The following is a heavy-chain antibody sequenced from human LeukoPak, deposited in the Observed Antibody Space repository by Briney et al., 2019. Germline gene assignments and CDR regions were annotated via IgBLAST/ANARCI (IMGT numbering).Heavy chain of an antibody. CDR3: AKEGGSIVGGTIPFDH. CDR2: ISGSSGRT. V-gene: IGHV3-23*01. J-gene: IGHJ4*02. D-gene: IGHD1-26*01. CDR1: GFTFSGHA. Sequence: GGSLRLSCAASGFTFSGHAMSWVRQAPVKGLEWVSAISGSSGRTYYADSVKGRFTISRDNSKNTLFLQMNSLRAEDTAVYYCAKEGGSIVGGTIPFDHWGQGTLVTVSS.